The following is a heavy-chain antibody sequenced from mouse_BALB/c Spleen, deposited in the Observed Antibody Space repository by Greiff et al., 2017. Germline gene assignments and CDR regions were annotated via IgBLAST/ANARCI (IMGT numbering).Heavy chain of an antibody. Sequence: VKLVESGPGLVAPSQSLSITCTVSGFSLSRYSVHWVRQPPGKGLEWLGMIWGGGSTDYNSALKSRLSISKDNSKSQVFLQMNSLQTDDTAMYYCARNEDHVRGFAYWGQGTLVTVSA. J-gene: IGHJ3*01. CDR1: GFSLSRYS. V-gene: IGHV2-6-4*01. CDR2: IWGGGST. CDR3: ARNEDHVRGFAY. D-gene: IGHD3-2*02.